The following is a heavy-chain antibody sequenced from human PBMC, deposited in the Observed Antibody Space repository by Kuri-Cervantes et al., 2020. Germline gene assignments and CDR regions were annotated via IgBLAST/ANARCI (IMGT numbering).Heavy chain of an antibody. D-gene: IGHD6-19*01. J-gene: IGHJ3*02. V-gene: IGHV3-9*01. CDR1: GFTFDDYA. Sequence: LSLTCAASGFTFDDYAMHWVRQAPGKGLEWVSGISWNSGSIGYADSVKGRFTISRANAKNSLYLQMNSLRAEDTALYYCAKDVDLAVAGAVDIWGQGTMVTVSS. CDR2: ISWNSGSI. CDR3: AKDVDLAVAGAVDI.